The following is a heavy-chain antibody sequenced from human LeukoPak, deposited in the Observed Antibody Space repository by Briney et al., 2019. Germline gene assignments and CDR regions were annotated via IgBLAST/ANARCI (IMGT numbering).Heavy chain of an antibody. Sequence: SETLSLTCTVSGGSISSSSYYWGWIRQPPGKGLEWIGSIYYSGSTYYNPSLKSRVTISVDTSKNQFSLKLSSVAAADTAVYYCARRGSLGVVNDAFDIWGQGTMVTVSS. CDR2: IYYSGST. CDR3: ARRGSLGVVNDAFDI. D-gene: IGHD3-3*02. J-gene: IGHJ3*02. V-gene: IGHV4-39*01. CDR1: GGSISSSSYY.